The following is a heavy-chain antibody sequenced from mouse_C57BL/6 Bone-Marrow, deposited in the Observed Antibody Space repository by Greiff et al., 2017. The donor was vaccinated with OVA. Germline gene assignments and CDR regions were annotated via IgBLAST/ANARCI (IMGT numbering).Heavy chain of an antibody. CDR3: ARDEDYSYYFDY. CDR2: ISDGGSYT. V-gene: IGHV5-4*01. CDR1: GFTFSSYA. J-gene: IGHJ2*01. Sequence: EVKLMESGGGLVKPGGSLKLSCAASGFTFSSYAMSWVRQTPEKRLEWVATISDGGSYTYYPDNVKGRFTISRDNAKNNLYLQMSHLKSEDTAMYYCARDEDYSYYFDYWGQGTTLTVSS. D-gene: IGHD1-1*02.